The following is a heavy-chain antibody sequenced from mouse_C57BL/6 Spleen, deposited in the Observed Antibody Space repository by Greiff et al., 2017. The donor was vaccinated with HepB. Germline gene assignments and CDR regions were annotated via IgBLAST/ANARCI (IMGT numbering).Heavy chain of an antibody. Sequence: DVQLVESGAELVRPGASVKLSCTASGFNIQDYYMHWVKQRPEQGLEWIGRIDPEDGGTEYAPKFQGKATMTADTSSNTAYLQLSSLTSEDTAVYYCTSFITTLPPFAYWGQGTLVTVSA. CDR3: TSFITTLPPFAY. J-gene: IGHJ3*01. CDR2: IDPEDGGT. CDR1: GFNIQDYY. V-gene: IGHV14-1*01. D-gene: IGHD1-1*01.